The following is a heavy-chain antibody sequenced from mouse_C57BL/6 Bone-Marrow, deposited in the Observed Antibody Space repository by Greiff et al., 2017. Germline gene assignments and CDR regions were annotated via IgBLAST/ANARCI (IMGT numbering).Heavy chain of an antibody. V-gene: IGHV5-4*01. CDR2: ISDGGSYT. Sequence: EVQLMESGGGLVKPGGSLKLSCAASGFTFSSYAMSWVRQTPEKRLEWVATISDGGSYTYYPDNVKGRFTISRDNAKNNLYLQMSHLKSEDTAMYYCASSLAYWGQGTLVTVSA. CDR3: ASSLAY. J-gene: IGHJ3*01. CDR1: GFTFSSYA.